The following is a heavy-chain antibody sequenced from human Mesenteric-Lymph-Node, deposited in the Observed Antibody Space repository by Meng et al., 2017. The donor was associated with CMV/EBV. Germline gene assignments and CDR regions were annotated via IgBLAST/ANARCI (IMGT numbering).Heavy chain of an antibody. V-gene: IGHV4-61*01. CDR3: ARSWLLNFFDY. CDR1: GGSVSNGSHC. D-gene: IGHD6-19*01. Sequence: SETLSLTCTVSGGSVSNGSHCWNWIRQPPGKGLEYIGNFCYSGTYHNPSLKRRVTISVETSKNQISLRLTSVTAADTAVYYCARSWLLNFFDYWGQGMLVTVSS. J-gene: IGHJ4*02. CDR2: FCYSGT.